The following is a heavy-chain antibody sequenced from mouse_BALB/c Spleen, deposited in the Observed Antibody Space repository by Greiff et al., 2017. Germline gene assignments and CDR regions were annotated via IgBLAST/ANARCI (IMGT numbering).Heavy chain of an antibody. V-gene: IGHV14-3*02. CDR3: ASGAMDY. J-gene: IGHJ4*01. CDR2: IDPANGNT. CDR1: GSNIKDTY. Sequence: EVQLQQSGAELVKPGASVKLSCPASGSNIKDTYMHWVKQRPEQGLEWIGRIDPANGNTKYDPKFQGKATITADTSSNTAYLQLSSLTSEDTAVYYCASGAMDYWGQGTSVTVSS.